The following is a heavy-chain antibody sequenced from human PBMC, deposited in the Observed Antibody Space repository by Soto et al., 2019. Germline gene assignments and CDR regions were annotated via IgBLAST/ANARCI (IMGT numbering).Heavy chain of an antibody. CDR1: GFTFSTDT. CDR3: ARFFGSGFDY. CDR2: ISTSGATR. J-gene: IGHJ4*02. D-gene: IGHD6-19*01. V-gene: IGHV3-48*02. Sequence: EVQLVESGGGLVQPGGSLRLSCVASGFTFSTDTMNWVRQAPGKGLEWVAHISTSGATRYYADSVKGRFTISRDNAKTSVYLQMDSLRNEDTAVYYCARFFGSGFDYWGQGTLVTVSS.